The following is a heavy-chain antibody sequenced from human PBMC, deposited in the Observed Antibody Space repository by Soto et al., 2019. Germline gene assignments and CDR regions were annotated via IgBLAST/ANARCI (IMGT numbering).Heavy chain of an antibody. D-gene: IGHD3-9*01. V-gene: IGHV4-4*02. CDR3: VRIYYDISTSYSPLGF. CDR1: GGYCGDPGG. Sequence: AVSGGYCGDPGGWSCIRKSPGKGLEWIGEIYHDGSTNYNPSLESRVTMSLDKSKNQFSLRLRSVTAADTAIYYFVRIYYDISTSYSPLGFWGQGALV. J-gene: IGHJ4*02. CDR2: IYHDGST.